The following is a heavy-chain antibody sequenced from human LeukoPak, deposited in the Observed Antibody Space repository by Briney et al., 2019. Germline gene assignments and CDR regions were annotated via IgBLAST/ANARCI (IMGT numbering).Heavy chain of an antibody. V-gene: IGHV4-30-4*01. J-gene: IGHJ6*02. CDR2: IYYSGST. D-gene: IGHD2-21*02. CDR1: GGSISSGDYY. CDR3: ARKIVVVTATPGYYYGMDV. Sequence: PSQSLSLTCTVSGGSISSGDYYWSWIRQPPGKGLEWIGYIYYSGSTYYNPSLKSRVTISVDTSKNQFSLKLSSVTAADTAVYYCARKIVVVTATPGYYYGMDVWGQGTTVTVSS.